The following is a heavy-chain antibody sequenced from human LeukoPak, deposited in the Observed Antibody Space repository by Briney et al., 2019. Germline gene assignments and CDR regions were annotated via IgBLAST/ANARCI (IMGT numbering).Heavy chain of an antibody. CDR2: INTDGTTT. CDR1: GFSFSDYW. V-gene: IGHV3-74*01. D-gene: IGHD1-1*01. J-gene: IGHJ3*02. Sequence: GGSLRLSCAPSGFSFSDYWMHWVREAPGKGLAWVSRINTDGTTTNHADSVTGRFTISRDNAKNMLYLQMNSLRAEDTAVYYCVRGGLEPFDIWGQGTMVTVSS. CDR3: VRGGLEPFDI.